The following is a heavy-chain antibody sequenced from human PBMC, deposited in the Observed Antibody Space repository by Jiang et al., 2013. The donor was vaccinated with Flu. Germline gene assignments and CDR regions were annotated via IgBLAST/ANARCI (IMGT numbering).Heavy chain of an antibody. Sequence: KPTQTLTLTCTFSGFSLSTSGMCVSWIRQPPGKALEWLALIDWDDDKYYSTSLKTRLTISKDTSKNQVVLTMTNMDPVDTATYYCARIYLRGYNLYYFDYWGQGTLVTVSS. CDR3: ARIYLRGYNLYYFDY. CDR2: IDWDDDK. V-gene: IGHV2-70*01. CDR1: GFSLSTSGMC. J-gene: IGHJ4*02. D-gene: IGHD5-24*01.